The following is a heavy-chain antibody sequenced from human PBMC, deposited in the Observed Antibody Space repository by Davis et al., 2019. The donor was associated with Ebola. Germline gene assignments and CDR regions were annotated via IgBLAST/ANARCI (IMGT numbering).Heavy chain of an antibody. V-gene: IGHV3-23*01. CDR1: VITFSSYA. Sequence: GESLKISCTDSVITFSSYAMTWVRQAPGKGLEWVSAISGSGGSTYYADSVKGRFTISRDNSKKTLYLQMNSLRAEDTAVYYCARDQEGSSSWYPHWFDPWGQGTLVTVSS. J-gene: IGHJ5*02. CDR3: ARDQEGSSSWYPHWFDP. CDR2: ISGSGGST. D-gene: IGHD6-13*01.